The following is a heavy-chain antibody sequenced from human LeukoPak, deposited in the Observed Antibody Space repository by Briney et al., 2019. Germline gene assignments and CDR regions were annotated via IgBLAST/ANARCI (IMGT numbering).Heavy chain of an antibody. V-gene: IGHV3-9*01. Sequence: GGSLRLSCAASGFTFDDYAMHWVRQAPGKGLEWVSGISWNSGSIGYADSVKGRFTISRDNAKNSLYLQMNSLRAEDTALYYCARDRFRVAARHFDYWGQGTLVTVSS. CDR2: ISWNSGSI. CDR3: ARDRFRVAARHFDY. CDR1: GFTFDDYA. J-gene: IGHJ4*02. D-gene: IGHD6-6*01.